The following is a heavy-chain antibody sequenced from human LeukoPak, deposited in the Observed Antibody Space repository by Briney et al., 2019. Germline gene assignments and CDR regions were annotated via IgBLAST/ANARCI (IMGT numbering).Heavy chain of an antibody. CDR1: GGTFSSYA. CDR2: IIPIFGTA. V-gene: IGHV1-69*13. CDR3: ARAKGYDSSGYYVRTQYYYYMDV. J-gene: IGHJ6*03. Sequence: GASVKVSCKASGGTFSSYAISWVRQAPGQGLEWMGGIIPIFGTANYAQKFQGRVTITADESTSTAYMELSSLRSEDTAVYYCARAKGYDSSGYYVRTQYYYYMDVWGKGTTVIISS. D-gene: IGHD3-22*01.